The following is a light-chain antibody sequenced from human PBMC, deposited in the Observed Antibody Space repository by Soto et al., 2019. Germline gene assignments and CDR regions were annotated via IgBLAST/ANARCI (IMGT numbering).Light chain of an antibody. CDR2: EVS. J-gene: IGLJ2*01. CDR1: SSDVGSFNY. CDR3: TSYTTSSTLI. Sequence: QSALTQPASVSGSPGQSITISCIGTSSDVGSFNYVSWHQHHPGKVPKLMIYEVSNRPSGISNRFSGSKSGNTASLTISGLHSEDEADYYCTSYTTSSTLIFGGGTQLTVL. V-gene: IGLV2-14*01.